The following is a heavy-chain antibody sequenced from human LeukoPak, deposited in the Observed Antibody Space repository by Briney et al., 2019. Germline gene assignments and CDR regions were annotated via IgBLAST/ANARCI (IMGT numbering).Heavy chain of an antibody. CDR1: GFTFSSYW. CDR2: IKQDGSEQ. D-gene: IGHD4-11*01. Sequence: GGSLRLSCAASGFTFSSYWMSWVRQAPGKGPEWVANIKQDGSEQYYVDSVKGRFTISRDNAKNSLFLQMNSLRGEDTAVYYCTREYLTVSYFYYWGQGTLVTVSS. V-gene: IGHV3-7*05. J-gene: IGHJ4*02. CDR3: TREYLTVSYFYY.